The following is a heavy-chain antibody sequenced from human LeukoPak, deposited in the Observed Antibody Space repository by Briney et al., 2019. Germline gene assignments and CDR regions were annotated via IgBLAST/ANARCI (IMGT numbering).Heavy chain of an antibody. CDR2: IYYTGST. Sequence: PSETLSLTCTVSGVSINNYYWSWIRQPPGKGLEWIGYIYYTGSTRHNPSLKSRVTISLDTSKNQFSLNVNSVTAADTAVYYCASFSDYGGNFFHYWGQGALVTVSS. V-gene: IGHV4-59*08. J-gene: IGHJ4*02. CDR3: ASFSDYGGNFFHY. CDR1: GVSINNYY. D-gene: IGHD4-23*01.